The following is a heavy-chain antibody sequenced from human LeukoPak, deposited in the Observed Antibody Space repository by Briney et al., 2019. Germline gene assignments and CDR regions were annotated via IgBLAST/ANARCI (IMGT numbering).Heavy chain of an antibody. D-gene: IGHD1-26*01. CDR3: ARGRSNYYGMDV. CDR1: DGSINSYY. Sequence: SETLSLTCSVSDGSINSYYWNWIRRPPGKGLEWIGYIYYNGNTNYSPSLKSRVTMSVDTSKNLFSLKVSSVAAADTAVYYCARGRSNYYGMDVWGQGTTVTVSS. CDR2: IYYNGNT. V-gene: IGHV4-59*01. J-gene: IGHJ6*02.